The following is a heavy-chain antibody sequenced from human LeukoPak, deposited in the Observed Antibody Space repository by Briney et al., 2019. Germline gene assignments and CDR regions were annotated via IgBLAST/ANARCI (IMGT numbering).Heavy chain of an antibody. Sequence: PGGSLRLSCAASGFTFSSYEMNWVRQAPGKGLEWVAVISYDGSNKYYADSVKGRFTISRDNSKNTLYLQMNSLRAEDTAVYYCARDGPGGGMDVWGQGTTVTVSS. CDR1: GFTFSSYE. CDR2: ISYDGSNK. CDR3: ARDGPGGGMDV. D-gene: IGHD1-1*01. V-gene: IGHV3-30-3*01. J-gene: IGHJ6*02.